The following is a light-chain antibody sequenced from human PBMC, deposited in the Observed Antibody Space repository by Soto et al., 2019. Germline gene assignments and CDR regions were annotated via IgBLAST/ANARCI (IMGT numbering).Light chain of an antibody. CDR2: GAS. V-gene: IGKV3-15*01. Sequence: VVTQSPATLSVFPGETATLSCRASQSVSSDLAWYQQRPGQAPRLLIYGASTRATGIPARFRGSGSGTEFRLTISSLQSADFATYDCQQYNTWHPKMAFGRGTKVEIK. CDR3: QQYNTWHPKMA. J-gene: IGKJ1*01. CDR1: QSVSSD.